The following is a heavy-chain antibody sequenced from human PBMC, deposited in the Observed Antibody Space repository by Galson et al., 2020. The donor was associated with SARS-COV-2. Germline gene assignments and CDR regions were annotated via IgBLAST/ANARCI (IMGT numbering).Heavy chain of an antibody. CDR2: INHSGST. CDR1: GGSFSGYY. V-gene: IGHV4-34*01. D-gene: IGHD3-3*01. Sequence: SETLSLTCAVYGGSFSGYYWSWIRQPPGKGLEWIGEINHSGSTNYNPSLKSRVTISVDTSKNQFSLKLSSVTAADTAVYYCARWGSVTIFGVVTPTSGFDPWGQGTLVTVSS. J-gene: IGHJ5*02. CDR3: ARWGSVTIFGVVTPTSGFDP.